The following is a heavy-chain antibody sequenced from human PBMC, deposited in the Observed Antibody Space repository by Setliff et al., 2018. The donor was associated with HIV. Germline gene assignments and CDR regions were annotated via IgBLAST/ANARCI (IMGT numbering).Heavy chain of an antibody. J-gene: IGHJ4*02. CDR3: ARDPPYFDRSGYYSYFYFDY. CDR1: GGSFNRRSIK. Sequence: TSETLSLTCKVSGGSFNRRSIKWGWIRQSPGKGLEWIGSIFYFGSVTYNPSLKSRPLISIDTSKTQFSLNLRSVTAADTAVYYCARDPPYFDRSGYYSYFYFDYWGQGMLVTVSS. D-gene: IGHD3-22*01. V-gene: IGHV4-39*07. CDR2: IFYFGSV.